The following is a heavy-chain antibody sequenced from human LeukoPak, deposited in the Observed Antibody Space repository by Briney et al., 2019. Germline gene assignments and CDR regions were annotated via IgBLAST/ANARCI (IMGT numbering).Heavy chain of an antibody. J-gene: IGHJ4*02. CDR1: GFTSSSYA. CDR3: ARVLSSSWYPHFDY. Sequence: GRSLRLSCAASGFTSSSYAMHWVRQAPGKGLEWVAVISYDGSNKYYADSVKGRFTISRDNSKNTLYLQMNSLRAEDTAVYYCARVLSSSWYPHFDYWGQGTLVTVSS. V-gene: IGHV3-30-3*01. CDR2: ISYDGSNK. D-gene: IGHD6-13*01.